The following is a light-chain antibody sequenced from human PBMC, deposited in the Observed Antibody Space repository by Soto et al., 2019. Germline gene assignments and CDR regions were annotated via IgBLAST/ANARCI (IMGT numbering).Light chain of an antibody. V-gene: IGKV3-11*01. Sequence: EDVLTQSVDTLSLTPGERATLSCWASHSVTTHVAWFHQRPGQTPRLLIYDASTRAPGIPARVSGRGSGADFTLTISSLEDEDFAVYYWQQRSDSIPFGQVTRLAI. CDR3: QQRSDSIP. J-gene: IGKJ5*01. CDR2: DAS. CDR1: HSVTTH.